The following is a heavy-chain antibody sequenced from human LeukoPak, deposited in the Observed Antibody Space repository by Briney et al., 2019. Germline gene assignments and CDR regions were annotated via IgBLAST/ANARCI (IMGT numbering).Heavy chain of an antibody. V-gene: IGHV3-11*01. CDR3: ARGGAHGMDV. Sequence: PGGSLRLSCTASGFTFGDYAMSWVRQAPGKGLEWVSYISGVYDNIYYGDSVKGRFTISRDNAKNSVYLQMSSLRADDTAVYYCARGGAHGMDVWGQGTTVTVSS. D-gene: IGHD1-26*01. CDR2: ISGVYDNI. CDR1: GFTFGDYA. J-gene: IGHJ6*02.